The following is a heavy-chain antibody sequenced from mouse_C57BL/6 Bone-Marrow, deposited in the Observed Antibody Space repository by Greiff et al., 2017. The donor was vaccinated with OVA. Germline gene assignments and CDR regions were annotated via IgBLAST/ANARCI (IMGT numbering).Heavy chain of an antibody. CDR1: GFNIKDDY. J-gene: IGHJ1*03. Sequence: VQLQQSGAELVRPGASVKLSCTASGFNIKDDYMHWVKQRPEQGLEWIGWIDPENGDTEYASKFQGKATITADPSSNTAYLQLSSLTSEDTAVYYCTTVTTVPGYFDVWGTGTTVTVSS. CDR2: IDPENGDT. CDR3: TTVTTVPGYFDV. D-gene: IGHD1-1*01. V-gene: IGHV14-4*01.